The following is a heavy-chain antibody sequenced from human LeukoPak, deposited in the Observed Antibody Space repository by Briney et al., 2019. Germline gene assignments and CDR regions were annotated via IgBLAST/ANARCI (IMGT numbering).Heavy chain of an antibody. CDR1: GNTFTSYY. V-gene: IGHV1-46*01. CDR2: INPSGGST. CDR3: ARGGGFLGELSFDWFDP. Sequence: ASVKISCKASGNTFTSYYMHWVRQAPGQGLEWMGIINPSGGSTSYAQKFQGRVTMTRDTSTSTVYMELSSLRSEDTAVYYCARGGGFLGELSFDWFDPWGQGTLVTVSS. J-gene: IGHJ5*02. D-gene: IGHD3-16*02.